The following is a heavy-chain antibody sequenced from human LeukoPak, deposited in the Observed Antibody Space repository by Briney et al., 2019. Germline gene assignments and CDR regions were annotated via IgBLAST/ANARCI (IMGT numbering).Heavy chain of an antibody. V-gene: IGHV3-23*01. D-gene: IGHD3-3*01. CDR1: GFTFSSYA. CDR2: ISGSGGST. Sequence: GGSLRLSCAASGFTFSSYAMNWVRQAPGKGLEWVSAISGSGGSTYYADSVKGRFTTSRDNSKNTLYLQMNSLRAEDTAVYYCAKISYYDFWSGYNPPPYYFDYWGQGTLVTVSS. J-gene: IGHJ4*02. CDR3: AKISYYDFWSGYNPPPYYFDY.